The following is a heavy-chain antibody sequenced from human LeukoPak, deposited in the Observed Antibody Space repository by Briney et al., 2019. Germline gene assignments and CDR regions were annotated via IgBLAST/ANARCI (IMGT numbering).Heavy chain of an antibody. Sequence: GALRLSCAASGSTFSRYWMHWVRQAPGRGLVWVSRVKSDGSDTIYADSVKGRFTISRDNAKNTLYLQMDSLRAEDTAVYYCTTGIGNYYYYWGQGTLVTVAS. CDR3: TTGIGNYYYY. CDR2: VKSDGSDT. V-gene: IGHV3-74*01. CDR1: GSTFSRYW. J-gene: IGHJ4*02. D-gene: IGHD3-10*01.